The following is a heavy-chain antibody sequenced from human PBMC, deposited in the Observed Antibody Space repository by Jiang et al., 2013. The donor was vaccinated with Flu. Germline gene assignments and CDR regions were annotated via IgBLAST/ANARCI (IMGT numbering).Heavy chain of an antibody. J-gene: IGHJ6*02. D-gene: IGHD3-10*01. CDR3: ARVALWFGELLLRSYYYYGMDV. Sequence: VQLLESGGGVVQPGRSLRLSCAASGFTFSSYAMHWVRQAPGKGLEWVAVISYDGSNKYYADSVKGRFTISRDNSKNTLYLQMNSLRAEDTAVYYCARVALWFGELLLRSYYYYGMDVWGQGTTV. V-gene: IGHV3-30-3*01. CDR1: GFTFSSYA. CDR2: ISYDGSNK.